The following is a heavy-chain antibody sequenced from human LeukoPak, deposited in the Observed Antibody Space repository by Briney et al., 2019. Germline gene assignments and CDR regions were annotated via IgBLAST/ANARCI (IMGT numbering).Heavy chain of an antibody. CDR2: ISGNGGST. CDR1: GFTFSSYT. V-gene: IGHV3-64*01. Sequence: GSLRLSCAASGFTFSSYTIHWVRQAPGMGLEYVSAISGNGGSTYYANSVKGRFTISRDNSKNTLYLQMGSLRAEDMGVYYCAKGVGFSTGWYYFEYWGQGTLVTVSS. D-gene: IGHD6-19*01. J-gene: IGHJ4*02. CDR3: AKGVGFSTGWYYFEY.